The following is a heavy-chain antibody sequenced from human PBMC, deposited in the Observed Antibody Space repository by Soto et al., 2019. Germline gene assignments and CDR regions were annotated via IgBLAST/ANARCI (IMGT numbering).Heavy chain of an antibody. CDR2: IIPIFGTA. CDR1: GGTFSSYA. J-gene: IGHJ4*02. Sequence: QVQLVQSGAEVKKPGSSVKVSCKASGGTFSSYAISWVRQAPGQGLEWMGGIIPIFGTANYAQKFQGRVTITADDSPGAAHLGLSSLRSEDPAVYYCEGVAATHGYGGQGTLVTVSS. CDR3: EGVAATHGY. D-gene: IGHD2-15*01. V-gene: IGHV1-69*12.